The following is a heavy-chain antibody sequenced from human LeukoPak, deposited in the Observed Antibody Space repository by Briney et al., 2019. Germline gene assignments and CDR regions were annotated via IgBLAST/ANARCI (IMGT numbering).Heavy chain of an antibody. CDR1: GYAFPSFG. Sequence: ASVKVSCEASGYAFPSFGISWVRQAPGQGLEWMGWISACNGNTNYAQKLQGRVAMTTDTSTSTAYMELRSLRSDDTAVYYCARNAGCSGGSCFFDYWGQGTLVTVSS. J-gene: IGHJ4*02. V-gene: IGHV1-18*01. D-gene: IGHD2-15*01. CDR3: ARNAGCSGGSCFFDY. CDR2: ISACNGNT.